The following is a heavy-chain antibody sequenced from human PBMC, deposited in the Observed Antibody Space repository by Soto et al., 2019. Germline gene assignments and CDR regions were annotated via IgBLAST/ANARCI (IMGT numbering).Heavy chain of an antibody. J-gene: IGHJ6*02. V-gene: IGHV1-46*01. D-gene: IGHD1-26*01. CDR1: GYDFTSHY. CDR2: IVPEDGET. Sequence: ASVKVSCKASGYDFTSHYMHWVRQAPGKGLEWMGGIVPEDGETIYAQKFQGRVTITADESTSTAYMELSSLRSEDTAVYYCASHSGSSPEGRYYYGMDVWGQGTTVTVSS. CDR3: ASHSGSSPEGRYYYGMDV.